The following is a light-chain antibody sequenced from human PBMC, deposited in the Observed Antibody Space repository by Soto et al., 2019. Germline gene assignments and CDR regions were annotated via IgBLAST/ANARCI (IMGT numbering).Light chain of an antibody. Sequence: EIVLTQSPGTLSLSPGERATLSCRASQSVSSSYLAWYQQKPGQAPRLLIYGASSRATGIPVRFSGSGSGTDFTLTISRLEPEDFAVYYRQQYGSSPDTFGQGIRLEIK. CDR1: QSVSSSY. V-gene: IGKV3-20*01. CDR3: QQYGSSPDT. CDR2: GAS. J-gene: IGKJ2*01.